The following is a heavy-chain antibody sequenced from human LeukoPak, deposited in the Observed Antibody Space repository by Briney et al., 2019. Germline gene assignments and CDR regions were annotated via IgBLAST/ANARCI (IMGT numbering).Heavy chain of an antibody. CDR1: GYSFTSNY. CDR3: ARDQEAFDY. Sequence: ASVKVSCKAAGYSFTSNYIHWVRQAPGQGLEWMGMIYPRDGSTSYAQKFQGRVTVTRDTSTSTVHMELSGLRSEDTAVYYCARDQEAFDYWGQGTLVTVSS. J-gene: IGHJ4*02. CDR2: IYPRDGST. V-gene: IGHV1-46*01.